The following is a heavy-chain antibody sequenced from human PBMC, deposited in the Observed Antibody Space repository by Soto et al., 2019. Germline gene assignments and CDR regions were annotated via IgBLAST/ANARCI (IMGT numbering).Heavy chain of an antibody. CDR3: AKSSYYYDSSGYYY. Sequence: HPGGSLSLSCAASGFTFSSYAMSWVRQAPGKGLEWVSAISGSGGSTYYADSVKGRFTISRDNSKNTLYLQMNSLRAEDTAVYYCAKSSYYYDSSGYYYWGQGALVTVYS. CDR2: ISGSGGST. D-gene: IGHD3-22*01. J-gene: IGHJ4*02. V-gene: IGHV3-23*01. CDR1: GFTFSSYA.